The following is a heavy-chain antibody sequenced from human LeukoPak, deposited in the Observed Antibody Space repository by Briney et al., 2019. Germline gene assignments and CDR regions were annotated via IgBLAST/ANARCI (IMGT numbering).Heavy chain of an antibody. Sequence: SETLSLTCAVYGGSFSGYYWSWIRQPPGKGLEWIGYIYSSGSTTYNPSLKSRVTISVDTSKNQFSLKLSSVTAADTAVYYCARRTVVLDFWGLGTLVTVSS. CDR3: ARRTVVLDF. J-gene: IGHJ4*02. V-gene: IGHV4-59*01. CDR2: IYSSGST. D-gene: IGHD4-23*01. CDR1: GGSFSGYY.